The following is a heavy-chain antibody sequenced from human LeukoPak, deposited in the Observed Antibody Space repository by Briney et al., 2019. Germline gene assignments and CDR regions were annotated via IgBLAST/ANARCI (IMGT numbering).Heavy chain of an antibody. CDR3: ARGKWRYFDY. V-gene: IGHV1-2*02. CDR1: GYTFTGYY. D-gene: IGHD1-26*01. J-gene: IGHJ4*02. CDR2: INPNSGGT. Sequence: ASVKVSCKASGYTFTGYYMHWVRQAPGQGLEWMGWINPNSGGTNYAQEFQGRVTMTRDTSISTAYMELSRLRSDDTAVYYCARGKWRYFDYWGQGTLVTVSS.